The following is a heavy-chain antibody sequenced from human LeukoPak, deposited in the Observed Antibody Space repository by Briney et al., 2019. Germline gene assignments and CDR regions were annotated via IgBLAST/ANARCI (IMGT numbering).Heavy chain of an antibody. CDR1: GGSISSYY. J-gene: IGHJ6*03. V-gene: IGHV4-4*07. D-gene: IGHD2-21*02. CDR3: ARTNCGGDCRGYYYSYYMDV. CDR2: IYTSGST. Sequence: SETLSLTCTVSGGSISSYYWNWIRQPAGKGLEWIGRIYTSGSTNYNPSLKSRITISVDTSKKQFSLKLSSVTAADTAVYYCARTNCGGDCRGYYYSYYMDVWGKGTTVTISS.